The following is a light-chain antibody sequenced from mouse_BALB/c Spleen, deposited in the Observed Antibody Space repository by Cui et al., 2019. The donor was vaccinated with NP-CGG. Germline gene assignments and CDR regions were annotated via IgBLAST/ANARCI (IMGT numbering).Light chain of an antibody. CDR3: ALWYSNHWV. V-gene: IGLV1*01. J-gene: IGLJ1*01. Sequence: AVVTQESALTTSPGETVTLTCRSSTGAVTTSNYANWVQEKPDHLFTGLIGVINNRVPGVPARFSGSLIGDKAALTITGAQTEDEAIYFCALWYSNHWVFGGGTKLTVL. CDR1: TGAVTTSNY. CDR2: VIN.